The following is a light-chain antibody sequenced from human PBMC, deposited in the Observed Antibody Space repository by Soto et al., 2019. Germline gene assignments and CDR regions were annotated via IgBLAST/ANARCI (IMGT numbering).Light chain of an antibody. CDR1: QSVSSSY. J-gene: IGKJ1*01. CDR2: GAS. V-gene: IGKV3-20*01. CDR3: HQYGSSPWT. Sequence: EIVLTQSPGTLSLSPGERSTLSCRASQSVSSSYLAWYQQKPGQAPRLLIYGASSRATGIPDRFSGSGSGTDFTLTISRLEPEDFAVYFCHQYGSSPWTFGQGTTVDIK.